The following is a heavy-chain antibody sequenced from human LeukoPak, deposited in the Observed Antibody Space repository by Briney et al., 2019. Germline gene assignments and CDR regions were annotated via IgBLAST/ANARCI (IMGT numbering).Heavy chain of an antibody. CDR1: GFTFSSYA. Sequence: GGSLRLSCAASGFTFSSYAMSWVRQAPGKGLEWVSAISGSGGSTYYADSVKGRFTISRDNSKNTLYLQMNSLRAEDTAVYYCANLGAGYNSPIDYWGQGTLVTVSS. D-gene: IGHD5-24*01. J-gene: IGHJ4*02. CDR3: ANLGAGYNSPIDY. CDR2: ISGSGGST. V-gene: IGHV3-23*01.